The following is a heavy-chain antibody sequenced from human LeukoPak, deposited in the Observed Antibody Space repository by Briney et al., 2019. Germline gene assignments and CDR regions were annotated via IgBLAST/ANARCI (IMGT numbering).Heavy chain of an antibody. V-gene: IGHV1-2*02. D-gene: IGHD3-22*01. Sequence: ASVKVSCKASGYTFTGYYMHWVRQAPGQGLEWMGWINPNSGDTNYAQKFQGRVTMTRDTSISTAYMELSSLRSDDTAVLYCARGSAGKDSDSSGFAYWGQGTLVTVSS. CDR3: ARGSAGKDSDSSGFAY. J-gene: IGHJ4*02. CDR2: INPNSGDT. CDR1: GYTFTGYY.